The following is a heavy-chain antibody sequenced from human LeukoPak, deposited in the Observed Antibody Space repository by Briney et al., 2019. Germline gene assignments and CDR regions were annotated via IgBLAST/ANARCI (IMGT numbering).Heavy chain of an antibody. J-gene: IGHJ3*02. CDR3: AKDKSRLLDI. V-gene: IGHV3-30-3*01. Sequence: GGSLRLSCAASGFTFSSYAMHWVRQAPGKGLEWVAVISYDGSNKYYADSVKGRFTISRDNSKNTLYLQMNSLRAEDTAVYYCAKDKSRLLDIWGQGTMVTVSS. CDR2: ISYDGSNK. CDR1: GFTFSSYA.